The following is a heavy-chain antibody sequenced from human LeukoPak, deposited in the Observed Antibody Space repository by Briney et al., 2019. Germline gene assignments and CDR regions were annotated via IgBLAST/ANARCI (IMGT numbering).Heavy chain of an antibody. Sequence: PSETLSLTCSVSGDSISSGGYYWGWIRQPPGKGLEWIASLYYTGTTYYNPSLESRVTMSVDTSKNQFSLTISSVTAADTAVYYCARCDVMLTIHYWGQGTQVTVSS. CDR1: GDSISSGGYY. J-gene: IGHJ4*02. V-gene: IGHV4-39*07. CDR3: ARCDVMLTIHY. CDR2: LYYTGTT. D-gene: IGHD3-3*01.